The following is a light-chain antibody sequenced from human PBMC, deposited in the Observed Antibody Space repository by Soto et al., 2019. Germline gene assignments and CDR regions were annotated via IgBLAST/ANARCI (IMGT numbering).Light chain of an antibody. Sequence: QSALTQPASVSGSPGQSITISCTGTSSDVGSYNLVSWYQQHPGKAPKLMIYEVSKRPSGVSNRFSGSKPGNTASLTISGLQAEDEADYYCCSYAGSSPRYVFGTWTKVTV. J-gene: IGLJ1*01. CDR3: CSYAGSSPRYV. CDR1: SSDVGSYNL. CDR2: EVS. V-gene: IGLV2-23*02.